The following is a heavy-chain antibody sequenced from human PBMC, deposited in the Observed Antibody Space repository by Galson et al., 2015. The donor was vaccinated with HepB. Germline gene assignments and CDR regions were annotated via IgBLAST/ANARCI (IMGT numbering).Heavy chain of an antibody. J-gene: IGHJ5*02. CDR3: ARDWSGWDSIAARNGFDP. D-gene: IGHD6-6*01. CDR1: GYSFTGYY. Sequence: SVKVSCKASGYSFTGYYMHWVRQAPGQGLEWMGRINPNSGGTNYAQKFQGRVTMTRDTSISTAYMELSRLRSDDTAVYYCARDWSGWDSIAARNGFDPWGQGTLVTVSS. CDR2: INPNSGGT. V-gene: IGHV1-2*06.